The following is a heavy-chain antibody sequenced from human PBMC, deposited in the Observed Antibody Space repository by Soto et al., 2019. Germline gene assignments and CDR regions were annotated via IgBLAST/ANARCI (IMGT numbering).Heavy chain of an antibody. V-gene: IGHV1-69*13. CDR3: ARAHGSSWYNWFDP. CDR2: IIPLFGTT. J-gene: IGHJ5*02. D-gene: IGHD6-13*01. Sequence: AASVKVSCKASGGTFSSYAIRWVRQAPGRGLELMGGIIPLFGTTNYAQKFRGRVTVTADESTSTVYMEVRSLRFEDTAVYYCARAHGSSWYNWFDPWGQGTLVTVYS. CDR1: GGTFSSYA.